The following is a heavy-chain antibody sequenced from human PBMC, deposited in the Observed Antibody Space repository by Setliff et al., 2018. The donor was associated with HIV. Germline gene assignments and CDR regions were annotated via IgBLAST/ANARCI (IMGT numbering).Heavy chain of an antibody. CDR3: TVLGANSFEL. D-gene: IGHD1-26*01. J-gene: IGHJ3*01. CDR1: GFNFANAW. CDR2: FKSETDGGTI. Sequence: GGSLRLSCAASGFNFANAWMSWVRQAPGKGPEWIGRFKSETDGGTIDYAAPVKGRFTISRDDSRNTLYLQLNSLRTDDTALYYCTVLGANSFELWGQGTMVTVS. V-gene: IGHV3-15*01.